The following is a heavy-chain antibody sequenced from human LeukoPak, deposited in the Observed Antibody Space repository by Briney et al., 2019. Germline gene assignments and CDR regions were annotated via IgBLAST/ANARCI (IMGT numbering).Heavy chain of an antibody. V-gene: IGHV4-39*01. D-gene: IGHD6-13*01. CDR2: IYYSGST. Sequence: SETLSLTCTVSGGSISSSSYYWGWIRQPPGEGLEWIGSIYYSGSTYYNPSLKSRVTISVDTSKNQFSLKLSSVTAADTAVYYCASSSSPYYSSSWADYWGQGTLVTVSS. CDR1: GGSISSSSYY. CDR3: ASSSSPYYSSSWADY. J-gene: IGHJ4*02.